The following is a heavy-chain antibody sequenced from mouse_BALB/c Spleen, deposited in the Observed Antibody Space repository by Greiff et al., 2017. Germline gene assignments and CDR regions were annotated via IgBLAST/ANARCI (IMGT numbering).Heavy chain of an antibody. V-gene: IGHV1-9*01. CDR2: ILPGSGST. D-gene: IGHD2-3*01. CDR3: ARLGMGEEFAY. J-gene: IGHJ3*01. Sequence: QVQLQQSGAELMKPGASVKISCKATGYTFSSYWIEWVKQRPGHGLEWIGEILPGSGSTNYNEKFKGKATFTADTSSNTAYMQLSSLTSEDSAVYNCARLGMGEEFAYWGQGTLVTVSA. CDR1: GYTFSSYW.